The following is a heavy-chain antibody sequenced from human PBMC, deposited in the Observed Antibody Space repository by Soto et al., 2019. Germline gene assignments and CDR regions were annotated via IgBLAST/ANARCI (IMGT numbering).Heavy chain of an antibody. D-gene: IGHD3-9*01. CDR1: GGTFSSYA. CDR3: ARHPSLPYDMLSGPFDY. CDR2: IIPIFGTA. Sequence: QVQLLQSGAEVKKPGSSVKVSCKASGGTFSSYAISLVRQAPGQGLEWMGGIIPIFGTANYAQKFQGRVTIAADESTDKAYMELRSLRSEATAVYYSARHPSLPYDMLSGPFDYWGQGTLVTVSS. J-gene: IGHJ4*02. V-gene: IGHV1-69*01.